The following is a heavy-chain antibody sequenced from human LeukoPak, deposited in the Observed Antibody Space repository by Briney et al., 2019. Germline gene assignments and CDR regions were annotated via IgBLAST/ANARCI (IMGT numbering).Heavy chain of an antibody. CDR1: GGSFSGYH. CDR2: INHGGST. D-gene: IGHD1-7*01. V-gene: IGHV4-34*01. Sequence: SETLSLTCAVYGGSFSGYHWSWIRQPPGKGLEWIGEINHGGSTNYNPSLKSRVTISVDTSKNQFSPKVSSVTAADTAVYYCARGNYDYYDHWGQGTLVTVSS. J-gene: IGHJ4*02. CDR3: ARGNYDYYDH.